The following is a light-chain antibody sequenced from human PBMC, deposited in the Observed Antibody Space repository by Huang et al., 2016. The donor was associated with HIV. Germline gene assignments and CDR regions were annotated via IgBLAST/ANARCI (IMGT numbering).Light chain of an antibody. CDR1: QSVLYNSDNKNY. CDR3: QQYYSIPIT. J-gene: IGKJ5*01. Sequence: DIVMTQSPDSLAVSLGERATINCKSSQSVLYNSDNKNYLAWYQQQPGQPPRLLIYWASTRESGVPDRFSGRGSGTDFTLTISSLQAEDVAVYYCQQYYSIPITFGQGTRLEMK. CDR2: WAS. V-gene: IGKV4-1*01.